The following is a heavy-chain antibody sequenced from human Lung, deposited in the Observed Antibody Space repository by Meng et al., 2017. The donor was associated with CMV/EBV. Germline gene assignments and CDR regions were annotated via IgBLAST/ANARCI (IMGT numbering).Heavy chain of an antibody. CDR1: GFSFSASY. J-gene: IGHJ4*02. V-gene: IGHV3-11*04. D-gene: IGHD1-26*01. CDR2: ISSSGSTI. CDR3: ARARGGGGIVGATIDY. Sequence: SGFSFSASYMSWFRRAPGEGLEGVSYISSSGSTIYYADAVKGRFTISRDNAKNSLYLQMNSLRAEDTAVYYCARARGGGGIVGATIDYWGQGTLVTVSS.